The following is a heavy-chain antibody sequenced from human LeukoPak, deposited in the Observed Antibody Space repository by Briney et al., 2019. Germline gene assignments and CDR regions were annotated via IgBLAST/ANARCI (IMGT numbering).Heavy chain of an antibody. V-gene: IGHV4-34*01. CDR3: ASATYYYDSSGYTLFDY. D-gene: IGHD3-22*01. CDR2: INHSGGT. Sequence: SETLSLTCAVYGGSFSGYYWSWIRQPPGKGLEWIGEINHSGGTNYNPSLKSRVTISVDTSKNQFSLKLSSVTAADTAVYYCASATYYYDSSGYTLFDYWGQGTLVTVSS. J-gene: IGHJ4*02. CDR1: GGSFSGYY.